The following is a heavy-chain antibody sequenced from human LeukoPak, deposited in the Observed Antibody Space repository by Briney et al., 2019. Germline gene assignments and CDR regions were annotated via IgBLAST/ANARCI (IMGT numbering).Heavy chain of an antibody. J-gene: IGHJ3*02. Sequence: PSETLSLTCTVSGGSISSSSYYWGWIRQPPGKGLEWIGRIYTSGSTNYNPSLKSRVTISVDTSKNQFSLKLSSVTAADTAVYYCARAIREDAFDIWGQGTMVTVSS. CDR1: GGSISSSSYY. V-gene: IGHV4-61*02. CDR3: ARAIREDAFDI. D-gene: IGHD3-3*01. CDR2: IYTSGST.